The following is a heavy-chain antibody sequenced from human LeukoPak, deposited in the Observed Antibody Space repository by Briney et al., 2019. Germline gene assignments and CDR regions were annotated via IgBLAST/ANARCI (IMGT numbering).Heavy chain of an antibody. CDR1: GFPFSGYG. V-gene: IGHV3-7*01. Sequence: GGSLRLSCAASGFPFSGYGMSWVRQAPGKGLEWVANINQDGSDKYYVDSVKGRFTISRDNAKNSLYLQMNSLRAEDTAVYYCARDLMAKFDIWGQGTMVTVSS. J-gene: IGHJ3*02. CDR2: INQDGSDK. D-gene: IGHD5-24*01. CDR3: ARDLMAKFDI.